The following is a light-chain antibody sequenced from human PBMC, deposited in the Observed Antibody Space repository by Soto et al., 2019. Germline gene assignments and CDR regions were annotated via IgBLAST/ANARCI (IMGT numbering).Light chain of an antibody. CDR3: AAWDDSLNGWV. J-gene: IGLJ3*02. Sequence: QAVVTQSPSASGTPGQRVTISCSGSSSNIGSNTVNWYQQLPGTAPKLLIYSKNQRPSGVPDRFSGSKSGTSASLAISGLQSEDEADYYCAAWDDSLNGWVFGGGTKLTVL. CDR1: SSNIGSNT. V-gene: IGLV1-44*01. CDR2: SKN.